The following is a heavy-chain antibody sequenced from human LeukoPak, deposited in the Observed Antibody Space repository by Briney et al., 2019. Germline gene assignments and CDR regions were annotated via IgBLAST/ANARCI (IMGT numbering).Heavy chain of an antibody. V-gene: IGHV4-30-2*01. J-gene: IGHJ6*02. CDR1: GGSISSGGYS. CDR2: IYHSGST. Sequence: SETLSLTCAVSGGSISSGGYSWSWIRQPPGKGLEWIGYIYHSGSTYYNPSLKSRVTISVDRSKNQSSLKLSSVTAADTAVYYCAREYSGGGMDVWGQGTTVTVSS. CDR3: AREYSGGGMDV. D-gene: IGHD1-26*01.